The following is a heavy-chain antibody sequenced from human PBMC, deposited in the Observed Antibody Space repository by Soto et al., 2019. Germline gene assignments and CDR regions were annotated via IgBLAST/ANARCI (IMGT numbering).Heavy chain of an antibody. CDR1: GYTFTTYA. J-gene: IGHJ4*02. CDR2: VGGDNGNT. Sequence: QVQLVQSGAEEKKPGASVKVSCKASGYTFTTYAMHWVRQAPGQRLEWMGWVGGDNGNTRYSQKFQGRVTMTRDTSASTAYMEVSSLGSEDTAVYYCVAVDYGDYWGQGTLVSVSS. D-gene: IGHD6-19*01. CDR3: VAVDYGDY. V-gene: IGHV1-3*05.